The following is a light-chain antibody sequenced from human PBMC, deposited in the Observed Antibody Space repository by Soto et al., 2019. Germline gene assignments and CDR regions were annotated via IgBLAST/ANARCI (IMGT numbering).Light chain of an antibody. CDR1: QSVRSK. Sequence: EIVMTQSPGTLSVSPGERATLSCRASQSVRSKLAWYQQKPGQAPRLLIYDASTRATGIPARFSGSGSGTEFTLTISSRQSEDFAVYYCQQYNNWPPITFGQWTRLEIK. V-gene: IGKV3-15*01. CDR3: QQYNNWPPIT. J-gene: IGKJ5*01. CDR2: DAS.